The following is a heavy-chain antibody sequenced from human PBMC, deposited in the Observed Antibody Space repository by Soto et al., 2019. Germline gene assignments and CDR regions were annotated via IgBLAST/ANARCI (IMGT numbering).Heavy chain of an antibody. Sequence: SQTLSLTCAISGDTVSSNSATWNWIRQSPSRGLEWLGRTYYRSKWFNDYAVSVKSRLTINPDTSKNQFSLQLNSVTPDDTAVYYCARENGAVAQAHYYYGVDVWGQGTTVTVSS. CDR2: TYYRSKWFN. CDR3: ARENGAVAQAHYYYGVDV. J-gene: IGHJ6*02. V-gene: IGHV6-1*01. CDR1: GDTVSSNSAT. D-gene: IGHD3-16*01.